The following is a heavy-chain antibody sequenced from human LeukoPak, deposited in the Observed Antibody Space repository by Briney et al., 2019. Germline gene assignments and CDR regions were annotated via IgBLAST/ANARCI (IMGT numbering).Heavy chain of an antibody. CDR2: ISWNSGSI. J-gene: IGHJ4*02. Sequence: GGSLRLSCAASGFTFDDYAMHWVRQAPGKGLEWVSGISWNSGSIGYADSVKGRFTISRDNAKNSLYLQMNSLRAEDTAVYYCARLTYYYDSSGYPPIDYWGQGTLVTDSS. CDR1: GFTFDDYA. V-gene: IGHV3-9*01. CDR3: ARLTYYYDSSGYPPIDY. D-gene: IGHD3-22*01.